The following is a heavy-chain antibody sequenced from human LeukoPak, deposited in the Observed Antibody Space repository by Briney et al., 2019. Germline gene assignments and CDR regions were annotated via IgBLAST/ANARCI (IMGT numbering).Heavy chain of an antibody. D-gene: IGHD3-3*01. CDR1: GYTFTSYG. J-gene: IGHJ3*02. CDR2: ISAYNGNT. V-gene: IGHV1-18*01. Sequence: SVKVSCKASGYTFTSYGISWVRPAPGQGLEWMGWISAYNGNTNYAQKLQGRVTMTTDTSTSTAYMELRSLRSDDTAVYYCARDPGDYDFWSGYYNGAFDIWGQGTMVTVSS. CDR3: ARDPGDYDFWSGYYNGAFDI.